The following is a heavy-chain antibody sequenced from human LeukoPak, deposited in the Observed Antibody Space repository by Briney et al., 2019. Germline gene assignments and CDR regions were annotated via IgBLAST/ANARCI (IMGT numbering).Heavy chain of an antibody. Sequence: WASVKVSCKASGYTFTSDYMNWVRQAPGQGLEWMGIVHSSGGVIKYAQEFQDRLTVTRDTSTSTIYMELSSLRSEDTAVYYCARSIRRYYDSSGYSNDYWGQGTLVTVSS. J-gene: IGHJ4*02. CDR1: GYTFTSDY. CDR3: ARSIRRYYDSSGYSNDY. CDR2: VHSSGGVI. V-gene: IGHV1-46*01. D-gene: IGHD3-22*01.